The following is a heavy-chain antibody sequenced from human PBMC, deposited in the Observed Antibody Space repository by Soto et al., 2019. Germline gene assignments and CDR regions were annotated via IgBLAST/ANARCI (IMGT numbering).Heavy chain of an antibody. CDR3: ARGIGYYDILTGYFHYYGTDV. V-gene: IGHV4-4*02. J-gene: IGHJ6*02. Sequence: KSSETLSLTCAVSGGSISSSNWWSWVRQPPGKGLEWIGEIYHSGSTNYNPSLKSRVTISVDKSKNQFSLKLSSVTAADTAVYYCARGIGYYDILTGYFHYYGTDVWGQGTTVTVSS. CDR1: GGSISSSNW. D-gene: IGHD3-9*01. CDR2: IYHSGST.